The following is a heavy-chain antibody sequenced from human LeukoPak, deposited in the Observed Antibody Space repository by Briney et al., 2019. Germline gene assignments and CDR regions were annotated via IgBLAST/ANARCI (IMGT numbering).Heavy chain of an antibody. CDR3: ARDRVVPAALDY. CDR2: IYYSGIT. D-gene: IGHD2-2*01. J-gene: IGHJ4*02. V-gene: IGHV4-39*07. Sequence: SETLSLTCTVSGGSISSSSYYWGWIRQPPGTGLEWIGSIYYSGITYYNPSLKSRVTISVDTSKNQFSLKLSSVTAADTAVYYCARDRVVPAALDYWGQGTLVTVSS. CDR1: GGSISSSSYY.